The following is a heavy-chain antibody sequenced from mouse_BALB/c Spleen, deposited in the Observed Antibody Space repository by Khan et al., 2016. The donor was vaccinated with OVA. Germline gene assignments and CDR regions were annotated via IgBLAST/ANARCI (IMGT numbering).Heavy chain of an antibody. CDR3: ERVGYAGTMDY. Sequence: QVQLKESGPDLKKPAQTVKISCKASGYTFTNNGMNWVKQNPGKGLKWMGWINTYTGEPTYVDDFKGRFAFTVETSATTAYLQINNIRTEDTATYFCERVGYAGTMDYWGQGTSVTVSS. J-gene: IGHJ4*01. V-gene: IGHV9-3-1*01. D-gene: IGHD2-14*01. CDR2: INTYTGEP. CDR1: GYTFTNNG.